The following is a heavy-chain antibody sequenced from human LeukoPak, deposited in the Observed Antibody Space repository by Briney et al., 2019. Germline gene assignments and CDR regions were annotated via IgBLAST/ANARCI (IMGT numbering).Heavy chain of an antibody. V-gene: IGHV3-21*04. Sequence: GSLRLSCAASGFTFSSYSLTWVRQAPGKGLEWVASISGSSSYINYADSVKGRFTISRDNAKNSLYLQMNSLRAEDTAVYYCARASLTMVRGVPVGYWGQGTLVTVSS. CDR2: ISGSSSYI. D-gene: IGHD3-10*01. CDR3: ARASLTMVRGVPVGY. J-gene: IGHJ4*02. CDR1: GFTFSSYS.